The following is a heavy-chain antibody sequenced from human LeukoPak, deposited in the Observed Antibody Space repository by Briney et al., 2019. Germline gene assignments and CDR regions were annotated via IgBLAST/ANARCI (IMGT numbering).Heavy chain of an antibody. Sequence: ASVKVSCKASGYTFTGYYMHWVRQAPGQGLEWMGWINPNSGGTNYAQKFQGRVTMTRDASISTAYMELSRLRSDDTAVYYCASRGSGSYYSDFDYWGQGTLVTVSS. J-gene: IGHJ4*02. D-gene: IGHD1-26*01. CDR1: GYTFTGYY. V-gene: IGHV1-2*02. CDR3: ASRGSGSYYSDFDY. CDR2: INPNSGGT.